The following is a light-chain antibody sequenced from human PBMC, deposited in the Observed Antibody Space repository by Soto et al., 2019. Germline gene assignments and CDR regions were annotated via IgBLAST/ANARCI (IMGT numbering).Light chain of an antibody. CDR2: DAS. CDR3: QQRSDWPPNLT. V-gene: IGKV3-11*01. CDR1: QSISTY. Sequence: DIVLTQSPATLSLSPGERATLSCRASQSISTYLAWYQQKPGQAPRLLIYDASNRATGIPARFSGSGSGTDFTLTISSLEPEDFAVYYCQQRSDWPPNLTFGGGTKVEI. J-gene: IGKJ4*01.